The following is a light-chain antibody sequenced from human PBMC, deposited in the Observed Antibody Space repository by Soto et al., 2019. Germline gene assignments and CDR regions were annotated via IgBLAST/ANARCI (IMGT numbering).Light chain of an antibody. J-gene: IGKJ2*01. CDR3: QQYNNWPYT. Sequence: EIVMTQSPATLSVSPGERAALSCRASQSVSSNFAGYQQKPVQAPRLLIYGASTRATGIPAKFSGSGSGTDFTLTISSLQSEDFAVYYCQQYNNWPYTFGQGTKLEIK. V-gene: IGKV3-15*01. CDR1: QSVSSN. CDR2: GAS.